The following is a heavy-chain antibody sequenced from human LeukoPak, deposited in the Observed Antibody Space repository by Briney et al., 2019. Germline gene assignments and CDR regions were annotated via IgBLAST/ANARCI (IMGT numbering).Heavy chain of an antibody. CDR1: GFTLRSYS. CDR2: ISSSSSYI. V-gene: IGHV3-21*01. D-gene: IGHD3-10*01. J-gene: IGHJ4*02. CDR3: ARKHRGLGY. Sequence: GGSLRLSCAASGFTLRSYSMNWVRQAPGKGLEWVSSISSSSSYIYYADSVKGRFTISRDNAKNSLYLQMNSLRAEDTAVYYCARKHRGLGYWGQGTLVTVSS.